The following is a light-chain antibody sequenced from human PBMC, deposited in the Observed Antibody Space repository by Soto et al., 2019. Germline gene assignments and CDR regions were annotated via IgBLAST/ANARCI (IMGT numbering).Light chain of an antibody. V-gene: IGKV1-13*02. Sequence: AIQLTQSPYSLSASVGDRVTITCRASQGISSALAWYQQKPGKAPKLLIYDASGLESGVPSRFSGSGSGTDFALTIISLQPEDFATYYCQQFNSYPPYTFGQGTKLEIK. CDR3: QQFNSYPPYT. CDR1: QGISSA. CDR2: DAS. J-gene: IGKJ2*01.